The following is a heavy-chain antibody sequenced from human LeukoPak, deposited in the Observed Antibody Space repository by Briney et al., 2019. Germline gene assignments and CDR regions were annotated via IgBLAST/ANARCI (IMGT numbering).Heavy chain of an antibody. CDR2: IYYSGST. V-gene: IGHV4-39*07. Sequence: SETLSLTCTVSGGSISSSSYYWGWIRQPPGKGLEWIGSIYYSGSTYYNPSLKSRVTISVDTSKNQFSLKLSPVTAADTAVYYCARVRNWNYDYWGQGTLVTVSS. CDR3: ARVRNWNYDY. CDR1: GGSISSSSYY. D-gene: IGHD1-7*01. J-gene: IGHJ4*02.